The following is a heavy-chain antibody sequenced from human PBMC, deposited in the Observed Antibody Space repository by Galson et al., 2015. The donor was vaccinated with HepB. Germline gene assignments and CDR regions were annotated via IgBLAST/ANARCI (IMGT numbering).Heavy chain of an antibody. D-gene: IGHD4-11*01. V-gene: IGHV1-18*04. J-gene: IGHJ6*02. CDR2: ISAYNGNT. CDR1: GYTFPSYG. Sequence: QSGAEVTKPGESLKSSCKASGYTFPSYGIIWARQAPGQGLEWMGWISAYNGNTNYAQKLQGRVTMTTDTSTSTAYMELRSLRSDDTAVYYCAREPPPNSNFGYYYGMDVWGQGTTVTVSS. CDR3: AREPPPNSNFGYYYGMDV.